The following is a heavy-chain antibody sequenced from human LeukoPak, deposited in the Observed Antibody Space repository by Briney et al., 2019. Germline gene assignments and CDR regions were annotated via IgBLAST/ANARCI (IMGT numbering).Heavy chain of an antibody. CDR3: ARGYWNFGL. Sequence: GKSLRLSCAASGFTFIDFAMHWVRQAPGKGLEWVANIKQDGSEKNYVDSVKGRFTSSRDNAKNSLYLQMNRLRVEDTAVYYCARGYWNFGLWGRGTQVTVSS. J-gene: IGHJ2*01. CDR1: GFTFIDFA. CDR2: IKQDGSEK. V-gene: IGHV3-7*01.